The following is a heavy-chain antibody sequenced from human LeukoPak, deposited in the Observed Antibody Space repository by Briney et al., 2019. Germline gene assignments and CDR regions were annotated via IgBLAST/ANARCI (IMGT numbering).Heavy chain of an antibody. CDR2: ISNVATL. CDR1: GFTFRSYA. D-gene: IGHD4-17*01. J-gene: IGHJ6*03. V-gene: IGHV3-23*01. CDR3: AKNGGHPTENYYMDV. Sequence: GGSLRLSCAAPGFTFRSYAMTWVRQTPGKGREWVSEISNVATLKYADSVKGRFTMSRDNYKNMLYLQMNSLRDEDTAVYYCAKNGGHPTENYYMDVWGKGTTVTVSS.